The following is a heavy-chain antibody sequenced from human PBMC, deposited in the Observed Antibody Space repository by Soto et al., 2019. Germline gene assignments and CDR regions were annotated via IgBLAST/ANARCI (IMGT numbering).Heavy chain of an antibody. Sequence: PGGSLRHSCVVSGFTFSDFGMHWVRQSPGEGLAWVASISKDGLDRYYSESVKGRFTISRDDSKNTVFLQMNSLKVEDTAAYFCASPREGQWLVFDHWGQRTLVTVSS. CDR1: GFTFSDFG. V-gene: IGHV3-30*19. D-gene: IGHD6-19*01. J-gene: IGHJ4*02. CDR2: ISKDGLDR. CDR3: ASPREGQWLVFDH.